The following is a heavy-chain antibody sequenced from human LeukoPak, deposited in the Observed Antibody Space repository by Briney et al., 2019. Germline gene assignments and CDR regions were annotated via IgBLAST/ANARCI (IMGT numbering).Heavy chain of an antibody. V-gene: IGHV4-34*01. CDR1: GGSFSGYY. CDR3: ASRRGSA. CDR2: INHIGST. J-gene: IGHJ5*02. D-gene: IGHD3-16*01. Sequence: SETLSLTCAVYGGSFSGYYWSWIRQPPGKGLEWIGEINHIGSTNYNPSLKSRVTISVDTSKNQFSLKLSSVTAADTAVYYCASRRGSAWGQGTLVTVSS.